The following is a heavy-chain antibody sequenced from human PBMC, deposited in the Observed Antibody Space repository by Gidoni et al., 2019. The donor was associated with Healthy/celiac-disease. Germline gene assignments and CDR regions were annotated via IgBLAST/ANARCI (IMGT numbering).Heavy chain of an antibody. D-gene: IGHD1-26*01. Sequence: QVQLQQWGAGLLKPSETLSLTCAVYGGSFSGYYWSWIRQPPGKGLEWIGEINHSGSTNYNPSLKSRVTISVDTSKNQFSLKLSSVTAADTAVYYCARGLARNHYYPRWFDPWGQGTLVTVSS. V-gene: IGHV4-34*01. J-gene: IGHJ5*02. CDR2: INHSGST. CDR3: ARGLARNHYYPRWFDP. CDR1: GGSFSGYY.